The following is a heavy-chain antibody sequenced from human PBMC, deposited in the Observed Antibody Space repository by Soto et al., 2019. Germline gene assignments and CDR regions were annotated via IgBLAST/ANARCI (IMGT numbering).Heavy chain of an antibody. CDR2: IYTSGST. CDR1: GGSISSYY. J-gene: IGHJ5*02. V-gene: IGHV4-4*07. CDR3: ARSRSLGAPANWFDP. D-gene: IGHD2-2*01. Sequence: SETLSLTCTVSGGSISSYYWSWIRQPAGKGLEWIGRIYTSGSTNYNHSLKSRVTMSVDTPKNQFSLKLSSVTAADTAVYYCARSRSLGAPANWFDPWGQGTLVTVSS.